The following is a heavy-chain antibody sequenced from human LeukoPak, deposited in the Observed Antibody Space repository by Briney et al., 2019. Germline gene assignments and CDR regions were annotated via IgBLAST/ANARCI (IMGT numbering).Heavy chain of an antibody. CDR1: GFTFDDYG. Sequence: PGGSLRLSCAASGFTFDDYGMSWVRQAPGKGLEWVSGINWNGGSTGYADSVKGRFTISRDNAKNSLYLQMNSLRAEDTALYYCARRRLRLGELSSYYFDYWGQGTLVTVSS. CDR3: ARRRLRLGELSSYYFDY. J-gene: IGHJ4*02. D-gene: IGHD3-16*02. CDR2: INWNGGST. V-gene: IGHV3-20*04.